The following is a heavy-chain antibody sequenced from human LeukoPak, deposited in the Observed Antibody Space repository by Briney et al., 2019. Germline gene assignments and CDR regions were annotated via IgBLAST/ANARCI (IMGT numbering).Heavy chain of an antibody. D-gene: IGHD3-10*01. CDR3: ARDSSMLRGPLVIYYFDF. CDR1: DFNFITYA. CDR2: ISGGGDVT. V-gene: IGHV3-23*01. J-gene: IGHJ4*02. Sequence: PGGSLRLSCAASDFNFITYAMSWVRQAPGKGLEWVSTISGGGDVTYYADSVKGRFTISRDNSKNTLYLQMNSLRVEDTAVYYCARDSSMLRGPLVIYYFDFWGQGTLVTVSS.